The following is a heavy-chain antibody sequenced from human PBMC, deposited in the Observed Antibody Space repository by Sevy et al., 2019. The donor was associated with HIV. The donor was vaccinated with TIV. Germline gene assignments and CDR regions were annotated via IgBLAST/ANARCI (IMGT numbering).Heavy chain of an antibody. CDR1: GYTFTDYW. J-gene: IGHJ4*02. CDR3: ASSYDSSGYYRY. CDR2: VAPNSGNT. Sequence: ASVKVSCKASGYTFTDYWLHWLRQAPGRGLEWMGWVAPNSGNTLYAQKFQGRVTMTRNTSISTAYMELSSLRSEDTAVYYCASSYDSSGYYRYWGQGTLVTVSS. D-gene: IGHD3-22*01. V-gene: IGHV1-2*02.